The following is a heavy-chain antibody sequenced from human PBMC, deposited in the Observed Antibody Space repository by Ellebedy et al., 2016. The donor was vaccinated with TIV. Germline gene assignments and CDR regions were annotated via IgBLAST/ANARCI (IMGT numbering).Heavy chain of an antibody. Sequence: GESLKISCKGSGYSFTSNWIDWVRQMPGKGMEWKGILYPGDSDTRYSPSFQGQFTISTDKSINSAYLQWSSLNASDTPMYNCARILGRIWDLNFDYWGQGTLVTVSS. J-gene: IGHJ4*02. CDR3: ARILGRIWDLNFDY. V-gene: IGHV5-51*01. CDR2: LYPGDSDT. CDR1: GYSFTSNW. D-gene: IGHD3/OR15-3a*01.